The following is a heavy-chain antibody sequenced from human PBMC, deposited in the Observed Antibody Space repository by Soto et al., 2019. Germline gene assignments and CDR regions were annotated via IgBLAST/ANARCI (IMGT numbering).Heavy chain of an antibody. CDR1: GFPFSNYA. J-gene: IGHJ4*02. D-gene: IGHD6-19*01. CDR3: ASRSSGWYFDY. CDR2: ISGSGGST. Sequence: GGSLRLSCAASGFPFSNYAMNWVRPAPGKGLEWVSVISGSGGSTYYADSVKGRFTISRDNSKNTLYLQMNSLRAEDTAVYYCASRSSGWYFDYWGQGTLVTVSS. V-gene: IGHV3-23*01.